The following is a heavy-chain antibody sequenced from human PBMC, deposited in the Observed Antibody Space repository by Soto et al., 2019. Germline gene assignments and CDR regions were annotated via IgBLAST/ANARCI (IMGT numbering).Heavy chain of an antibody. J-gene: IGHJ3*02. CDR3: ARGRTRITVCGVTSSLCDAFDI. V-gene: IGHV4-30-4*01. CDR1: GGSISSGDYY. CDR2: IYYSGTT. Sequence: PSETLSLTCTVSGGSISSGDYYWNWIRQPPGKGLEWIGYIYYSGTTYYNPSLKSRITISVDTSKNQFSLNLSSVTAADTAVYYCARGRTRITVCGVTSSLCDAFDIWGQGTMVTVSS. D-gene: IGHD3-3*01.